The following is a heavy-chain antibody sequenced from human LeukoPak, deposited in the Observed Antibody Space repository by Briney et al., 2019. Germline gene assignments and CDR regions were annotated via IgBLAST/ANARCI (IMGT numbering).Heavy chain of an antibody. Sequence: PGGSLRLSCAASGFTFSSYGMHWVRQAPGKGLEWVAVISYDGSNKYYADSVKGRFTISRDNSKNTLYLQMNSLRAEDTAVYYCARESLVAYGGAFDIWGHGTLVTVSS. D-gene: IGHD4-23*01. J-gene: IGHJ3*02. CDR1: GFTFSSYG. CDR2: ISYDGSNK. V-gene: IGHV3-30*03. CDR3: ARESLVAYGGAFDI.